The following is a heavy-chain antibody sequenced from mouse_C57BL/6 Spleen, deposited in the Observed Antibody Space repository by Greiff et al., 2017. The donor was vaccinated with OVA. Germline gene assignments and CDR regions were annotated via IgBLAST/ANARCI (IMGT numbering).Heavy chain of an antibody. D-gene: IGHD1-1*01. CDR2: INPNNGGT. CDR1: GYTFTDYY. J-gene: IGHJ4*01. V-gene: IGHV1-26*01. Sequence: EVQLQQSGPELVKPGASVKISCKASGYTFTDYYMNWVKQSHGKSLEWIGDINPNNGGTSYNQKFKGKATLTVDKSSSTAYMELRSLTSEDSAVYYWARSYYYGSSVGYAMDYWGQGTSVTVSS. CDR3: ARSYYYGSSVGYAMDY.